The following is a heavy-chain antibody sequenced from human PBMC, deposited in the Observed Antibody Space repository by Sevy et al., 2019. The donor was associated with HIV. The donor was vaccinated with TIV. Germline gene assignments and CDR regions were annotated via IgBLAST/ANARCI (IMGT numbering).Heavy chain of an antibody. CDR1: GVSITSGNSY. CDR2: IFYNGNP. CDR3: VRGLNYYVSGSFDY. V-gene: IGHV4-61*01. D-gene: IGHD3-10*01. Sequence: SETLSLTCSVSGVSITSGNSYWSWTRQRPGKGLEWIGYIFYNGNPNYNPTLESRVTMSVDTSNIQFSLNLRSVTAADTAVYYCVRGLNYYVSGSFDYWGQGTLVTVSS. J-gene: IGHJ4*02.